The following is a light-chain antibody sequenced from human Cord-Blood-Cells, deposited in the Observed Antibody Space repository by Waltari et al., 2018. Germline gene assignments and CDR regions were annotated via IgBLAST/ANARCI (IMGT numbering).Light chain of an antibody. Sequence: QSALTQPRSVSGSPGQSVTISCTGTSSDVGGYNYVSWYQQHPSKAPKLMIYDVSNRPSGGPDRFSGSKSGNTASLTISRLQAEDEADYDCCSYASSDTYVVGTGTKVTVL. CDR1: SSDVGGYNY. CDR3: CSYASSDTYV. CDR2: DVS. J-gene: IGLJ1*01. V-gene: IGLV2-11*01.